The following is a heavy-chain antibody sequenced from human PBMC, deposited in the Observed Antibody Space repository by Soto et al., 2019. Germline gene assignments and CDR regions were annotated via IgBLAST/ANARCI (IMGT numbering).Heavy chain of an antibody. J-gene: IGHJ4*02. V-gene: IGHV3-33*01. Sequence: QVQLVESGGGVVQPGTSLRLSCAASGFTFSTYGMHWVRQAPGKGLEYVAGVRYDGRAEYYVDSVRGRFTISRDSYKNMLSLQMNSLRAEDTAVYYWARGFFAAVYAAHFDQWGQGTPVTVSS. CDR2: VRYDGRAE. CDR3: ARGFFAAVYAAHFDQ. D-gene: IGHD2-8*01. CDR1: GFTFSTYG.